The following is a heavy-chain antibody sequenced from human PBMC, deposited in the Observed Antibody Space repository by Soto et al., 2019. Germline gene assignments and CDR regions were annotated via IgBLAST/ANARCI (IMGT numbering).Heavy chain of an antibody. CDR1: GYTFTSYA. D-gene: IGHD5-18*01. V-gene: IGHV1-3*01. CDR3: ASVPGYSYGYN. Sequence: QVQLVQSGAEVKKPGASVKVSCKASGYTFTSYAMHWVRQAPGQRLEWMGWINDGNGNTKYSQKFQGRVTITRDTSESKAYMEQSSLRSEDTAVYYCASVPGYSYGYNWGQGTLVTVSS. CDR2: INDGNGNT. J-gene: IGHJ4*02.